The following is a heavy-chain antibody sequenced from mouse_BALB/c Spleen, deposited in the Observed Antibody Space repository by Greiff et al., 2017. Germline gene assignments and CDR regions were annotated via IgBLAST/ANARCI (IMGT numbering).Heavy chain of an antibody. D-gene: IGHD2-14*01. CDR3: AREDYRYSWFAY. Sequence: EVQVVESGGDLVKPGGSLKLSCAASGFTFSSYGMSWVRQTPDKRLEWVATISSGGSYTYYPDSVKGRFTISRDNAKNTLYLQMSSLKSEDTAMYYCAREDYRYSWFAYWGQGTLVTVSA. CDR2: ISSGGSYT. CDR1: GFTFSSYG. J-gene: IGHJ3*01. V-gene: IGHV5-6*01.